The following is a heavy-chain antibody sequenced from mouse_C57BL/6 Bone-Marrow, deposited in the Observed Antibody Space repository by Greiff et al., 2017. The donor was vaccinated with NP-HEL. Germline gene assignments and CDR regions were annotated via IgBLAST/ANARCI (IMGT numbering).Heavy chain of an antibody. V-gene: IGHV14-2*01. CDR2: IDPEAGET. CDR3: ARFDGYSWFAY. D-gene: IGHD2-3*01. Sequence: EVQLQQSGAELVKPGASVKLSCTASGFNIKDYYMHWVKQRTEQGLEWIGRIDPEAGETKYAPKFQGKATITADTSSNTAYLQLSSLTSEDTAVYYCARFDGYSWFAYWGQGTLVTVSA. CDR1: GFNIKDYY. J-gene: IGHJ3*01.